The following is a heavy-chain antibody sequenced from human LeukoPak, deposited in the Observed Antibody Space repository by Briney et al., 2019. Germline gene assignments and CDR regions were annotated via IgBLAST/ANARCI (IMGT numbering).Heavy chain of an antibody. D-gene: IGHD2-2*03. CDR2: ISYDGSNK. Sequence: GGSLRLSCAASGFTFSSYGMHWVRQAPGKGLEWVAVISYDGSNKYYADSVKGRFPISRDNSKNTLYLQMNSLRAEDTAVYYCAKLVDIVVVSDAFDIWGQGTMVTVSS. J-gene: IGHJ3*02. V-gene: IGHV3-30*18. CDR3: AKLVDIVVVSDAFDI. CDR1: GFTFSSYG.